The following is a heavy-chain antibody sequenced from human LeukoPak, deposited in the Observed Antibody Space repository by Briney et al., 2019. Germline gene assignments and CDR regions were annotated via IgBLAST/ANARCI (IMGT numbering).Heavy chain of an antibody. CDR3: ARAHL. CDR2: IYTSGST. J-gene: IGHJ2*01. CDR1: GGSISSGSYY. Sequence: SETLSLTCTVSGGSISSGSYYWSWIRQPAGKGLEWIGRIYTSGSTNYNPSLKSRVTISVDTSKNQSSLKLSSVTAADTAVYYCARAHLWGRGTLVTVSS. V-gene: IGHV4-61*02.